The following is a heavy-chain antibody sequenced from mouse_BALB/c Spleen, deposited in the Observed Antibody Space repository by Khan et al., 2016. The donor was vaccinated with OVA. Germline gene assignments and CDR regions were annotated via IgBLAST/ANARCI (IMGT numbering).Heavy chain of an antibody. CDR1: GYSITSGYA. CDR2: ISYSGGP. Sequence: VQLKESGPGLVKPSQSLSLTCTVTGYSITSGYAWNWIRQFPGNKLEWMGYISYSGGPNYNPSLKSRISITRDTSKNQFFLQLNSVTTADTTNEYGANGNDNRYYVDYWGQGTPLTVSS. J-gene: IGHJ2*01. D-gene: IGHD4-1*01. CDR3: ANGNDNRYYVDY. V-gene: IGHV3-2*02.